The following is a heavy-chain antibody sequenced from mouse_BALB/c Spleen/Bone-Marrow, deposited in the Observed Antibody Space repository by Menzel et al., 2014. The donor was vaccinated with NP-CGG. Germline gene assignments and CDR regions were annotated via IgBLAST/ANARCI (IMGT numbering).Heavy chain of an antibody. J-gene: IGHJ3*01. CDR3: TSHYGSSYKWFAY. V-gene: IGHV6-6*02. Sequence: EVQGVESGGGLVQPGGSMKLSCVASGFTFSNYWMNWVRQSPEKGLEWVAEIRLKSNNYATHYAESVKGRFTISRDDSKSSVYLQMNNLRAEDTGIYDCTSHYGSSYKWFAYWGQGTLVTVSA. CDR1: GFTFSNYW. CDR2: IRLKSNNYAT. D-gene: IGHD1-1*01.